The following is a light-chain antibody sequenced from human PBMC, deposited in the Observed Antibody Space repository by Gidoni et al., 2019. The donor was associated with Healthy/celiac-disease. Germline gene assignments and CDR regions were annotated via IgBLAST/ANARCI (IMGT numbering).Light chain of an antibody. V-gene: IGKV3-11*01. CDR3: QQRGNWPPYT. CDR1: QSVSSY. CDR2: DAS. Sequence: EIVLTQSPATLSLSPGERAILSCRASQSVSSYLAWYQQKPGQAPRLLIYDASNRATGIPARFSVSGSWTDFTLTISSQEPEDFAVYYCQQRGNWPPYTFGQGTKLEIK. J-gene: IGKJ2*01.